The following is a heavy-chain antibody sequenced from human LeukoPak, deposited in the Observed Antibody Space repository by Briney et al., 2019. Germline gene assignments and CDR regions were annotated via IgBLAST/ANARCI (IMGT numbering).Heavy chain of an antibody. J-gene: IGHJ4*02. CDR3: ATVRYDGSGEYFDY. Sequence: SETLSLTCTVSGGSISSYHWSWIRQPAGKGLEWIGRINTSGGTNYNPSLKRRVTMSEDTSNNQFSLKLSSVTAADTAVYYCATVRYDGSGEYFDYWGQGTLVTVSS. D-gene: IGHD3-22*01. CDR2: INTSGGT. V-gene: IGHV4-4*07. CDR1: GGSISSYH.